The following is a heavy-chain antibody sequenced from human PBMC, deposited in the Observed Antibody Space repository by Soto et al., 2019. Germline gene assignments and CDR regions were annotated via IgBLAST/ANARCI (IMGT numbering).Heavy chain of an antibody. CDR3: ARRLAGIVDY. D-gene: IGHD3-10*01. J-gene: IGHJ4*02. Sequence: SETLSLTCTVSGGSISSSSYYWGWIRQPPGKGLEWIGSIYYSGSTYYNPSLKSRVTISVDTSKNQFSLKLSSVTAADTAVYYCARRLAGIVDYWGQGTLVTVSS. CDR2: IYYSGST. V-gene: IGHV4-39*01. CDR1: GGSISSSSYY.